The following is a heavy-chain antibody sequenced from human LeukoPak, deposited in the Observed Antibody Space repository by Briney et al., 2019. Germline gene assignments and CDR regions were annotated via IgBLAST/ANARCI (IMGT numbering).Heavy chain of an antibody. CDR2: ISSSGSTR. CDR1: EFTFSDYY. J-gene: IGHJ6*02. D-gene: IGHD2-21*02. CDR3: ARMGYCGGDCHWGSYGMDV. V-gene: IGHV3-11*01. Sequence: GGSLRLSCAASEFTFSDYYMGWIRQSPGKGLEWVSYISSSGSTRYYADSVKGRFTISRDNAKNSLYLQMNSLRAEDTAVYYCARMGYCGGDCHWGSYGMDVWGQGTTVTVSS.